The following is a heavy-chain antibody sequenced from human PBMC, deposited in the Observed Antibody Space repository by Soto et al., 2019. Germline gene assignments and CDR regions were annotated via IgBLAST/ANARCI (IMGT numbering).Heavy chain of an antibody. CDR3: AKGLYYYDSSGYYSFDY. J-gene: IGHJ4*02. CDR1: GFAIRDYY. CDR2: ISYDGSNK. D-gene: IGHD3-22*01. V-gene: IGHV3-30*18. Sequence: PGGSLRLSCAVSGFAIRDYYMSWVRQAPGKGLEWVAVISYDGSNKYYADSVKGRFTISRDNSKNTLYLQMNSLRAEDTAVYYCAKGLYYYDSSGYYSFDYWGQGTLVTVSS.